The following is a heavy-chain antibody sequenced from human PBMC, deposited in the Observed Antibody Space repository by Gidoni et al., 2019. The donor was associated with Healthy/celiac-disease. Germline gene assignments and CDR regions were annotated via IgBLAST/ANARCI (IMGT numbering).Heavy chain of an antibody. CDR3: ARDVRASYFDY. Sequence: QVQLVQSGAEVKQPGSSVQVSCKASGGTFRSYTISWVRQATGQGLEWMGSIIPILGIANDTQKFQGRVTITADKSTSTAYMELSSLRSEDTAVYYCARDVRASYFDYWGQGTLVTVLL. V-gene: IGHV1-69*08. CDR1: GGTFRSYT. CDR2: IIPILGIA. J-gene: IGHJ4*02.